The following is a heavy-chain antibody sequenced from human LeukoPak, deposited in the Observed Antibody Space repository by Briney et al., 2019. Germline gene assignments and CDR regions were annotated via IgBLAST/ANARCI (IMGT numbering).Heavy chain of an antibody. CDR2: MNPNSGNT. CDR1: GYTFTSYD. J-gene: IGHJ3*02. Sequence: GASVKVSCKASGYTFTSYDINWVRQATGQGLEWMGWMNPNSGNTGYAQKFQGRVTITRNTSISTAYMELSSLRSEDTAVYYCARVLHDYGDPASAFDIWGQGTMVTVSS. CDR3: ARVLHDYGDPASAFDI. V-gene: IGHV1-8*03. D-gene: IGHD4-17*01.